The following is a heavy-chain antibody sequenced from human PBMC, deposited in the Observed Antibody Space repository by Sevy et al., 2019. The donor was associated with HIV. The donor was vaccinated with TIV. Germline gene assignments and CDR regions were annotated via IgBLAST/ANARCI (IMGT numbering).Heavy chain of an antibody. CDR2: ISGSGGST. Sequence: GSLRLSCAASGFTFSSYAMSWVRQAPGKGLEWVSAISGSGGSTYYADSVKGRFTISRDNSKNTLYLQMNSLRAEDTAVYYCARRGPYGSGSYYPDYFDYWGQGTLVTVSS. CDR1: GFTFSSYA. V-gene: IGHV3-23*01. CDR3: ARRGPYGSGSYYPDYFDY. J-gene: IGHJ4*02. D-gene: IGHD3-10*01.